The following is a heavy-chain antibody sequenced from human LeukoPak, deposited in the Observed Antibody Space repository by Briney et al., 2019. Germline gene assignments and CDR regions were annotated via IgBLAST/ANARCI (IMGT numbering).Heavy chain of an antibody. CDR1: GGSISSSSYY. D-gene: IGHD2-2*01. CDR3: ARVVPAAFWFDP. CDR2: IYYSGST. J-gene: IGHJ5*02. V-gene: IGHV4-39*01. Sequence: SETLSLTCTVSGGSISSSSYYWGWIRQPPGKGLEWIGSIYYSGSTYYNPSLKSRVTISVDTSKNQFSLKLSSVTAADTAVYYCARVVPAAFWFDPWGQGTLFTVSS.